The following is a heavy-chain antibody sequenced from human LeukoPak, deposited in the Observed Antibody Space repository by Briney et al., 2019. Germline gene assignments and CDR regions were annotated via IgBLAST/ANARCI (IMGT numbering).Heavy chain of an antibody. J-gene: IGHJ4*02. CDR2: INPNSGGT. Sequence: ASVKVSCKASGYTFTGYYMHWVRQAPGQGLEWMGWINPNSGGTNYAQKFQGRVTMTRDTSISTAYMELSRLRSDDTAVYHCARDQGPHSSSSRFEYYFDYWGQGTLVTVSS. CDR3: ARDQGPHSSSSRFEYYFDY. CDR1: GYTFTGYY. V-gene: IGHV1-2*02. D-gene: IGHD6-6*01.